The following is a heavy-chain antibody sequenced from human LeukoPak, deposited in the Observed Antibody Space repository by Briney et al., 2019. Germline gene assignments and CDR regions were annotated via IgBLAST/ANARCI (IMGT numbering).Heavy chain of an antibody. V-gene: IGHV4-59*10. CDR1: GGSFSSYY. CDR3: AKLLQGTFDI. Sequence: SETLSLTCAVYGGSFSSYYWSWIRQPAGKGLEWIGRIYTSGSTNYNPSLRSRVTMSVDKSTNRFSLNLSSVTAADTAVYYCAKLLQGTFDIWGQGTMVTVSS. D-gene: IGHD2-21*02. CDR2: IYTSGST. J-gene: IGHJ3*02.